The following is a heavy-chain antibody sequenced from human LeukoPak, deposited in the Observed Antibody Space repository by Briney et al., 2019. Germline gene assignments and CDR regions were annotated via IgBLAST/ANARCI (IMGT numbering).Heavy chain of an antibody. CDR1: GDSISSGGYS. V-gene: IGHV4-31*11. J-gene: IGHJ4*02. CDR3: TRGGGYYDPFDH. Sequence: PSETLSLTCAVSGDSISSGGYSWSWIRQHPGKGLEWIAYIYDGGSTIYNPSLKSRVSISADTSKNQFSLRLSSVTAADTAVYYCTRGGGYYDPFDHWGRGTLVTVSS. CDR2: IYDGGST. D-gene: IGHD3-3*01.